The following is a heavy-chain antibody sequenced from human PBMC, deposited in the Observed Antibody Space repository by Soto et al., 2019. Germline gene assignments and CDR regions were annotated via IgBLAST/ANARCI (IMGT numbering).Heavy chain of an antibody. V-gene: IGHV4-61*01. J-gene: IGHJ4*02. CDR1: GGSVSSGSYY. CDR2: IYYSGST. Sequence: QVQLQESGPGLVKPSETLSLTCTVSGGSVSSGSYYWSWIRQPPGKGPEWIGFIYYSGSTNYNPSLKSRVTISLDTSKNQFSLNLSSVTAADTAVYYCARDAYSPFDDWGQGTLVTVSS. CDR3: ARDAYSPFDD. D-gene: IGHD2-15*01.